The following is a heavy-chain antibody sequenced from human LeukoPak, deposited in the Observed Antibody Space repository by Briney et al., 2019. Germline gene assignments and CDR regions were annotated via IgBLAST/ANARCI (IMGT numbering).Heavy chain of an antibody. CDR2: IRYDGSNK. CDR1: GFTFSSYG. V-gene: IGHV3-30*02. CDR3: ARSAGNEIDY. J-gene: IGHJ4*02. Sequence: GGSLRLSCAASGFTFSSYGMHWVRQAPGKGLEWVAFIRYDGSNKYYADSVKGRFTISRDNSKNTLYLQMNSLRSEDTAVYYCARSAGNEIDYWGQGTLVTVSS.